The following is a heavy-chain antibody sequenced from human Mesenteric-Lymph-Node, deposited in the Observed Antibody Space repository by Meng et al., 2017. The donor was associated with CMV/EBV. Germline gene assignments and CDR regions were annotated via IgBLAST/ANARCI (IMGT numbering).Heavy chain of an antibody. CDR2: ISSTGSDI. V-gene: IGHV3-21*01. CDR3: ARDPGYYYYGMDV. J-gene: IGHJ6*02. Sequence: GESLKISCAASGFTFSGYDMNWVRQAPGKGLEWVSSISSTGSDIYYADSVKGRFTLSRDNAKNSLYLQMNSLRAEDTAVYYCARDPGYYYYGMDVWGQGTTVTVSS. CDR1: GFTFSGYD.